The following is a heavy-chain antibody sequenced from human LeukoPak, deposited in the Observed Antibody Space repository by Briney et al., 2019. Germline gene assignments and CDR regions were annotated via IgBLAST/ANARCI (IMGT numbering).Heavy chain of an antibody. J-gene: IGHJ3*02. CDR1: GFTFSSYG. CDR3: ARVGHIVPDAFDI. V-gene: IGHV3-23*01. D-gene: IGHD2-21*01. CDR2: ISGSGGST. Sequence: GGSLRLSCAASGFTFSSYGMSWVRQAPGKGLEWVSAISGSGGSTYYADSVKGRFTISRDNSKNTLYLQMNSLRAEDTAVYYCARVGHIVPDAFDIWGQGTMVTVSS.